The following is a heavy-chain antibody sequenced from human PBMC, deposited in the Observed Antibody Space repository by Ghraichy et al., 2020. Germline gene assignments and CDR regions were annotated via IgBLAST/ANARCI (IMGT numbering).Heavy chain of an antibody. CDR2: ISTTCTFI. D-gene: IGHD6-13*01. CDR3: ASETRYSSSWYAFDC. CDR1: GFSFSTYS. V-gene: IGHV3-21*01. Sequence: GGSLRLSCEASGFSFSTYSMNWVRQAPGKGLEWVSSISTTCTFIYYADSVKGRFTISRDNAKNSLYLQMNSLRAEDTAVYYCASETRYSSSWYAFDCWGQGTLVTVSS. J-gene: IGHJ4*02.